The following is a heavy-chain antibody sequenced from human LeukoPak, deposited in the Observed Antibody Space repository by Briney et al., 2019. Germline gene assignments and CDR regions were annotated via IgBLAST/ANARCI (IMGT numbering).Heavy chain of an antibody. V-gene: IGHV4-4*07. J-gene: IGHJ4*02. D-gene: IGHD5-12*01. CDR2: LFTGGNA. CDR1: GDSMNGYY. CDR3: ARGLRWDSGNDWGPEH. Sequence: SEALSLTCSVSGDSMNGYYWIWIRQTAGKGLEWIGRLFTGGNAECNPSLKSRVTMSVETSKSQFSLKLTSVTAADTAIYYCARGLRWDSGNDWGPEHWGQGVLVTVSS.